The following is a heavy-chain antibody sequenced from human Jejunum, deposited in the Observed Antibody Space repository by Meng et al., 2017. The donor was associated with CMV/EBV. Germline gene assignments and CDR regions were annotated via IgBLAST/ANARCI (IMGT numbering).Heavy chain of an antibody. CDR2: IYWDDDK. CDR1: FSLTSSTVG. CDR3: VHRKDYSGNWNGGSVDF. Sequence: FSLTSSTVGVGWIRQPTGKALEWLAFIYWDDDKRYSPSLKSRLTITKDAPKNQVVLTMTNMGPADTATYHCVHRKDYSGNWNGGSVDFWGQGALVTVSS. V-gene: IGHV2-5*02. D-gene: IGHD1-1*01. J-gene: IGHJ4*02.